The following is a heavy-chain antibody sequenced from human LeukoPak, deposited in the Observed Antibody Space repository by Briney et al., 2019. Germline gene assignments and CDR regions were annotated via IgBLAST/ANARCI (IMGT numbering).Heavy chain of an antibody. CDR2: INKNGAEM. D-gene: IGHD1-26*01. V-gene: IGHV3-23*01. J-gene: IGHJ4*02. Sequence: EGSLRLSCVASGFIFRDYAMGWVRRAPGKGLEWVATINKNGAEMFYADSVKGRFTISRDNSKNTLNMHLRSLRADDTAVYYCAKHDGWELHDYCFDYWGQGTLVTASS. CDR3: AKHDGWELHDYCFDY. CDR1: GFIFRDYA.